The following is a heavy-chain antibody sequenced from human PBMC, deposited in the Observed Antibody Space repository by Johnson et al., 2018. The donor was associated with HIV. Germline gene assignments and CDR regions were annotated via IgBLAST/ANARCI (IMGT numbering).Heavy chain of an antibody. V-gene: IGHV3-74*01. CDR1: GFTFSSYW. Sequence: VQLVESGGGLVQPGGSLRLSCAASGFTFSSYWMHWVRQAPGKGLVWVSRINSDGSSTSYADSVKGRFTISRDNAKNTLYLQMNSLRAEDTAGYYCARGGYDSTPRGAFDIWGQGTMVTVSS. J-gene: IGHJ3*02. D-gene: IGHD3-22*01. CDR3: ARGGYDSTPRGAFDI. CDR2: INSDGSST.